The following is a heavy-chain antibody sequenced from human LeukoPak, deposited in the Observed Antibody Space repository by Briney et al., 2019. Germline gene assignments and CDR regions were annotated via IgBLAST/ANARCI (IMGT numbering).Heavy chain of an antibody. CDR2: TSDRGDYT. CDR3: AKKAQYNGNYPLDY. CDR1: GFTFTSYS. V-gene: IGHV3-23*01. J-gene: IGHJ4*02. Sequence: GGSLRLSRAASGFTFTSYSMSWVRQAPGKGLEWVSGTSDRGDYTYYADSVKGRFTISRDNSKNTLYLQMNSLRAEDTALYFCAKKAQYNGNYPLDYWGQGTLVTVSS. D-gene: IGHD1-26*01.